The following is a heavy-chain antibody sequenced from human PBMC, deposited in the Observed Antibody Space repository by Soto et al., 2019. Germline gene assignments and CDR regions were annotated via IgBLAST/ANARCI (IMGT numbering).Heavy chain of an antibody. CDR2: INSDGSST. D-gene: IGHD3-9*01. J-gene: IGHJ4*02. Sequence: GGSLRLSCAASGFTFSSYWMHWVRQAPGKGLVWVSRINSDGSSTSYADSVKGRFTISRDNAKNTLYLQMNSLRAEYTAVYYCARGGLRYFDWPPFDYWGQGTLVTVSS. CDR3: ARGGLRYFDWPPFDY. CDR1: GFTFSSYW. V-gene: IGHV3-74*01.